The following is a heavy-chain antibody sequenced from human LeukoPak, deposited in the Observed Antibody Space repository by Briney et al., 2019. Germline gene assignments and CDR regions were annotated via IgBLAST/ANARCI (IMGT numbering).Heavy chain of an antibody. J-gene: IGHJ4*02. D-gene: IGHD2-15*01. CDR2: INSDGSST. V-gene: IGHV3-74*01. CDR3: ARDSWPYCSGGSCYPY. Sequence: GGSLRLSCAASGFTVSSNYMSWVRQAPGKGLVWVSCINSDGSSTSYADSVKGRFTISRDNAKKTLYLQMNSLRAEATAVYYCARDSWPYCSGGSCYPYWGQGTLVTVSS. CDR1: GFTVSSNY.